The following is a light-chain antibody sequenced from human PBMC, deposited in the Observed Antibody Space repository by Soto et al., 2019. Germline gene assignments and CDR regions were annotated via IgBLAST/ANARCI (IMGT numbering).Light chain of an antibody. V-gene: IGLV1-44*01. Sequence: QSVLTQPPSASVTPGQRVTFSCSGSNSNIGSNPVHWYQQFPGTAPKVLIYSNYQRPSGVPDRFSGSKSGTSASLAISGLQSEDEADYYCAAWDDRLSDLLFGGGTKVTVL. J-gene: IGLJ2*01. CDR1: NSNIGSNP. CDR2: SNY. CDR3: AAWDDRLSDLL.